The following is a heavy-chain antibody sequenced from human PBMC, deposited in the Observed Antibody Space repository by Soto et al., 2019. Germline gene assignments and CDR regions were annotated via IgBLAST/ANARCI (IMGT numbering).Heavy chain of an antibody. Sequence: GGSLRLSCPASGFTFSSYGMHWVRQAPGKGLEWVAVISYDGSNKYYADSVKGRFTISRDNSKNTLYLQMNSLRAEDTAVYYCARDLRSFYCSGGSCYSVYFDYWGQGTLVTVSS. CDR2: ISYDGSNK. V-gene: IGHV3-30*03. CDR3: ARDLRSFYCSGGSCYSVYFDY. CDR1: GFTFSSYG. D-gene: IGHD2-15*01. J-gene: IGHJ4*02.